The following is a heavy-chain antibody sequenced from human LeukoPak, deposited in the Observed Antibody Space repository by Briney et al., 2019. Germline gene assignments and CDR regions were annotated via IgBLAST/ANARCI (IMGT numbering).Heavy chain of an antibody. CDR2: IYSGGST. V-gene: IGHV3-53*01. J-gene: IGHJ4*02. D-gene: IGHD3-10*01. CDR3: TRVLSYGSGRFSFDY. CDR1: GFTVSGSY. Sequence: GGSLRLSCAAAGFTVSGSYMSWVRQAPGKGLEWVSVIYSGGSTYYADSVKGRFTISRDNSKNTLYLQMNSLRAEDTAVYYCTRVLSYGSGRFSFDYWGQGTLVTVSS.